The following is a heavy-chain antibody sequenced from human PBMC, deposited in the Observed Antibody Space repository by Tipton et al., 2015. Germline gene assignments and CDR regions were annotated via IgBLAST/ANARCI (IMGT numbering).Heavy chain of an antibody. CDR3: AKDGGTAEAANYYFFGMDV. J-gene: IGHJ6*02. CDR2: IGSDGTTT. Sequence: SLRLSCAASGLTLSKYWIHWVRQAPGKGLVWVSRIGSDGTTTVYADSVKGRFTISRDNAKKTVYLQMNSLRVGDTAAYYCAKDGGTAEAANYYFFGMDVWGQGTTVTVSS. D-gene: IGHD6-13*01. V-gene: IGHV3-74*01. CDR1: GLTLSKYW.